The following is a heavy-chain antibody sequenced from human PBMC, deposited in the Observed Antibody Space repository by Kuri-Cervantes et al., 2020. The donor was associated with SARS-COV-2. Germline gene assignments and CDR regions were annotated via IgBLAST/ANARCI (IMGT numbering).Heavy chain of an antibody. V-gene: IGHV3-48*04. CDR1: GFIFSSHS. CDR3: ARGVVPAAIRYYYYYYYMDV. Sequence: GESLKISCAASGFIFSSHSMNWVRQAPGKGLEWVSYISSSGSTIYYADSVKGRFTISRDNAKNSLYLQMNSLGAEDTAVYYCARGVVPAAIRYYYYYYYMDVWGKGTTVTVSS. CDR2: ISSSGSTI. D-gene: IGHD2-2*02. J-gene: IGHJ6*03.